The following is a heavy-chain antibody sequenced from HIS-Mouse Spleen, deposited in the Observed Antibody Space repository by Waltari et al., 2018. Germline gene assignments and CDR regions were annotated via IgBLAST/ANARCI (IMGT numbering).Heavy chain of an antibody. CDR3: ARDPQEGGSYGIVDAFDI. J-gene: IGHJ3*02. Sequence: QVQLQESGPGLVKPSETLSPTCTVPGGSVSSGSYYWSWIRQPPGRGLEWIGYIYYSGSTNYNPSLKSRVTISVDTSKNQFSLKLSSVTAADTAVYYCARDPQEGGSYGIVDAFDIWGQGTMVTVSS. CDR1: GGSVSSGSYY. V-gene: IGHV4-61*01. CDR2: IYYSGST. D-gene: IGHD1-26*01.